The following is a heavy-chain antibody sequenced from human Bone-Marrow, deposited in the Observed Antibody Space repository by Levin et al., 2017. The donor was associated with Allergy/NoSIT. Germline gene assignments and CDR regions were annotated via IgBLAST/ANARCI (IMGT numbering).Heavy chain of an antibody. CDR2: INHSGST. J-gene: IGHJ4*02. Sequence: SETLSLTCAVYGGSFSGYYWSWIRQPPGKGLEWIGEINHSGSTNYNPSLKSRVTISVDTSKNQFSLKLSSVTAADTAVYYCARRLQQWLVHIDYWGQGTLVTVSS. V-gene: IGHV4-34*01. CDR3: ARRLQQWLVHIDY. D-gene: IGHD6-19*01. CDR1: GGSFSGYY.